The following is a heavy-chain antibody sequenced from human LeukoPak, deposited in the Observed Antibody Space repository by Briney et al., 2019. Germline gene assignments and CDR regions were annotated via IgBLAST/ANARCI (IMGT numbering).Heavy chain of an antibody. CDR1: GFTFSNYA. CDR2: ISSSSSYI. CDR3: ARSYYYDSSGYRYFDY. J-gene: IGHJ4*02. V-gene: IGHV3-21*01. Sequence: GGSLRLSCAAFGFTFSNYAMNWVRQAPGKGLGWVSSISSSSSYIYYADSVKGRFTISRDNAKNSLYLQMNSLRAEDTAVYYCARSYYYDSSGYRYFDYWGQGTLVTVSS. D-gene: IGHD3-22*01.